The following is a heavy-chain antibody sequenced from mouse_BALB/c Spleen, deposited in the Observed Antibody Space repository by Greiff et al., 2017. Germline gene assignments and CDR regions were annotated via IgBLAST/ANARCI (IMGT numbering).Heavy chain of an antibody. CDR2: ISSGGGST. D-gene: IGHD2-10*02. CDR3: ARYGNYAAMDY. J-gene: IGHJ4*01. CDR1: GFAFSSYD. V-gene: IGHV5-12-1*01. Sequence: EVQVVESGGGLVKPGGSLKLSCAASGFAFSSYDMSWVRQTPEKRLEWVAYISSGGGSTYYPDTVKGRFTISRDNAKNTLYLQMSSLKSEDTAMYYCARYGNYAAMDYWGQGTSVTVSS.